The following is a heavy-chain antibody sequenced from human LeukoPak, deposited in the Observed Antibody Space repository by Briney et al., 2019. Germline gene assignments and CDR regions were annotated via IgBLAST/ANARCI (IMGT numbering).Heavy chain of an antibody. D-gene: IGHD6-13*01. CDR3: AKDFLSGTFDP. CDR2: ISGSGGST. CDR1: GFTFSSYA. Sequence: GGSLRLSCAASGFTFSSYAMSWVRQAPGKGLEWVSAISGSGGSTYYADTVKGRFTISRDNSKNTQYLQMNSLRAEDTAVYYCAKDFLSGTFDPWGQGTLVTVSS. V-gene: IGHV3-23*01. J-gene: IGHJ5*02.